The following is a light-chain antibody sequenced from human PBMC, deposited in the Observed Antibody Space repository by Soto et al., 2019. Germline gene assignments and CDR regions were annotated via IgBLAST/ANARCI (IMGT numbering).Light chain of an antibody. CDR2: AAS. J-gene: IGKJ5*01. CDR1: QSISSY. V-gene: IGKV1-39*01. CDR3: HQSYSTPPT. Sequence: DIQMTQSPSSLSASVGDRVTITCRASQSISSYLNWYQQKPGKAPKLLIYAASSLQSGVPSRFSGSGSGTDFTLTISSLQPEDFATYYYHQSYSTPPTIDQGTRLEIK.